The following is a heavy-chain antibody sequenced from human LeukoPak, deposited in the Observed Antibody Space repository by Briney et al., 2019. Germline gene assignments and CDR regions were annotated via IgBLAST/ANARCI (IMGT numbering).Heavy chain of an antibody. D-gene: IGHD1-26*01. V-gene: IGHV3-66*01. CDR3: AREATSARLFDY. CDR1: GFTFSSNY. CDR2: IYSGGST. J-gene: IGHJ4*02. Sequence: PGGSLRLSCAAFGFTFSSNYMSWVRQAPGKGLEWVSVIYSGGSTYYADSVKGRFTISGDNSKNTLYLQMNSLRAEDTAVYYCAREATSARLFDYWGQGTLVTVSS.